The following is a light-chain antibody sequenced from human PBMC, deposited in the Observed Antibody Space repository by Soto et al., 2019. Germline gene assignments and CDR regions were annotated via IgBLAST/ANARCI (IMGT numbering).Light chain of an antibody. V-gene: IGKV4-1*01. CDR3: QQYYSSPLT. J-gene: IGKJ4*01. CDR2: WAS. CDR1: QSVLSSSNNKNY. Sequence: DIVMTQSPDSLAVSLGERATINCKSSQSVLSSSNNKNYLAWYHQKPGQPPKLLVYWASTRESGVPDRFSGSGSGTDFTLTISSLQAEDVAVYSCQQYYSSPLTFGGGTKVEIK.